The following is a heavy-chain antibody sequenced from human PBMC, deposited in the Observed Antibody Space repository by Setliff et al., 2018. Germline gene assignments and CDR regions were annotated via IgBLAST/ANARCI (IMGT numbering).Heavy chain of an antibody. J-gene: IGHJ3*02. CDR3: ARDAGGGDAFDI. CDR1: GGSISSHY. D-gene: IGHD3-16*01. V-gene: IGHV4-59*11. Sequence: SETLSLTCTVSGGSISSHYWSWIRQPPGKGLEWIGSIYYSGSTNYNPSLKSRVTISVDTSKNQVSLKLSSVTAADTAVYYCARDAGGGDAFDIWGQGTMVTVSS. CDR2: IYYSGST.